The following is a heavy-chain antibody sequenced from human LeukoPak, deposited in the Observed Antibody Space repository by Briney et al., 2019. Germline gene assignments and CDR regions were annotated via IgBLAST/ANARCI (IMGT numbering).Heavy chain of an antibody. Sequence: GGSLRLSCAASGFTFSSYSMNWVRQAPGKGLEWVSSISSSSSYIYYADSVKGRFTISRDNAKNSLYLQMNSLRAEDTAVYYCARVAGPGAFDIWGHGTMVTVSS. CDR3: ARVAGPGAFDI. CDR2: ISSSSSYI. V-gene: IGHV3-21*01. J-gene: IGHJ3*02. CDR1: GFTFSSYS.